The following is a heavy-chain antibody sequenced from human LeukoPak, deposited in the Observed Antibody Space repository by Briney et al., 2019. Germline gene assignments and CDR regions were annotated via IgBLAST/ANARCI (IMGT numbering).Heavy chain of an antibody. CDR2: IYHSGST. V-gene: IGHV4-38-2*01. D-gene: IGHD6-19*01. J-gene: IGHJ5*02. CDR1: GYSISSGYY. CDR3: ARGLAVAAGRWFDP. Sequence: YPSETLSLTCALSGYSISSGYYWGWIRQPPGKGLEWIGSIYHSGSTYYNPSLKSRVTISVDTSKNQFSLKLSSVTAADTAVYYCARGLAVAAGRWFDPWGQGTLVTVSS.